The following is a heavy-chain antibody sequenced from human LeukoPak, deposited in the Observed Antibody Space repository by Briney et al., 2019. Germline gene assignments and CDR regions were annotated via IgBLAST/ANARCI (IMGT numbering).Heavy chain of an antibody. J-gene: IGHJ4*02. D-gene: IGHD3-22*01. V-gene: IGHV4-61*02. CDR3: ARGLWRVIENFDY. CDR2: IYTSGST. Sequence: PSETLSLTCTVSGGSISSGSYYWSWIRQPAGKGLEWIGRIYTSGSTNYNPSLKSRVTISVDTSKNQFSLKLSSVTAADTAVYYCARGLWRVIENFDYWGQGTLVTVSS. CDR1: GGSISSGSYY.